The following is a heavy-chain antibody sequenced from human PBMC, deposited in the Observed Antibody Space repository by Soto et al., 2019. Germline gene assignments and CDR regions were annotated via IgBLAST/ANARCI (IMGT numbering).Heavy chain of an antibody. CDR1: GGTFSRHA. CDR3: ARGWGYDSNDYYYAY. Sequence: QVQLVQSGAEVRKPGSSVKVSCKASGGTFSRHAISWVRQAPGQGLDWMGGIIPIFGTANHAQKFQGRVTIIADESTSTVYMELSSLRSEDTAMYYCARGWGYDSNDYYYAYWGQGTLVIFSS. CDR2: IIPIFGTA. V-gene: IGHV1-69*01. J-gene: IGHJ4*02. D-gene: IGHD3-22*01.